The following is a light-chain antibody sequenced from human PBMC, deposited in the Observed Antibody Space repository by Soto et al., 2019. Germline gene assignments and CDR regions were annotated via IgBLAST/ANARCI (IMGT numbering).Light chain of an antibody. CDR1: SSNIGSNT. CDR3: AAWDDSLNGLV. Sequence: QSVLTQPPSASGTPGQRVTISCSGSSSNIGSNTVNWYQQLPGTAPKLLISSNNQRPSGVPDRFSGSKSGTSASLGISGLQSEDEADYYCAAWDDSLNGLVFGGGTQLTVL. J-gene: IGLJ2*01. CDR2: SNN. V-gene: IGLV1-44*01.